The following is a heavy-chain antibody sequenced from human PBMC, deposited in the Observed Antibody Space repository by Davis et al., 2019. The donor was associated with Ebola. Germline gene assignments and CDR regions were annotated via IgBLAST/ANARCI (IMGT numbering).Heavy chain of an antibody. Sequence: GESLKISCEAFAFSFGIYGMHWVRQAPGKGLEWVASMSYHGSHTSYIDSVRGLFTVSRDNSKNTLFLHMNSLRPEDTAVYFCAKEYCPNSGPYCTYFDVWGQGTQVTVSS. J-gene: IGHJ4*02. D-gene: IGHD3-10*01. CDR2: MSYHGSHT. CDR1: AFSFGIYG. V-gene: IGHV3-30*18. CDR3: AKEYCPNSGPYCTYFDV.